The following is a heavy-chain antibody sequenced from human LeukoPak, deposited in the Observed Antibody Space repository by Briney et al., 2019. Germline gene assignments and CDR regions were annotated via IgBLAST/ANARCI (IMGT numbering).Heavy chain of an antibody. CDR2: FDPEDGET. CDR1: GYTLTELS. Sequence: ASVKVSCKVSGYTLTELSMHWVRQAPGKGLEWMGGFDPEDGETIYAQKFQGRVTMTEDTSTDTAYMELSSLRSEDTAVYYCATPGRGGWTVGLGYWGQGTLVTVSS. J-gene: IGHJ4*02. D-gene: IGHD6-19*01. CDR3: ATPGRGGWTVGLGY. V-gene: IGHV1-24*01.